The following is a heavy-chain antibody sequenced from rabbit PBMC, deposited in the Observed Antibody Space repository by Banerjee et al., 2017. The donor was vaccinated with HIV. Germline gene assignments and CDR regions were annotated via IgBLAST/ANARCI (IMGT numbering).Heavy chain of an antibody. Sequence: QEQLEESGGDLVKPEGSLTLTCTASGFSFSSNYWICWVRQAPGKGLEWIACIDVGVSGSTYYASWAKGRFTISKTSSTTVTLQMTSLTAADTATYFCARESTDWYYFNLWGQGTLVTVS. D-gene: IGHD7-1*01. CDR3: ARESTDWYYFNL. CDR2: IDVGVSGST. J-gene: IGHJ4*01. CDR1: GFSFSSNYW. V-gene: IGHV1S45*01.